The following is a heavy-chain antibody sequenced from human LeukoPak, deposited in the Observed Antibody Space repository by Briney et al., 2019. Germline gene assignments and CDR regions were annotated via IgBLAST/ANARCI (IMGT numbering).Heavy chain of an antibody. J-gene: IGHJ4*02. Sequence: PSETLSLTCTVSGGSVSSGSYYWSWIRQPPGKGLEWIGYIYYTGSTNYNPSLKSRVTISVDTSKNQFSLKLNSVTAADTAVYYCARGRNTGDYWGQGTLVTVSS. CDR1: GGSVSSGSYY. V-gene: IGHV4-61*01. CDR2: IYYTGST. CDR3: ARGRNTGDY.